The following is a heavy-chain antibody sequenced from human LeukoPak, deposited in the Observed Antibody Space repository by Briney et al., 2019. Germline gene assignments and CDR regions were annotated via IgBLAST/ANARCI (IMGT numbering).Heavy chain of an antibody. V-gene: IGHV4-59*08. D-gene: IGHD1-26*01. J-gene: IGHJ4*02. CDR3: ARLASGSYGPLTPFDY. CDR1: GGSISSYY. Sequence: SETLSLTCTVSGGSISSYYWSWIRQPPGKGLEWIGDIYYSGSTNYNPSLKGRVTISVDTSKNQFSLRLSSVTAADTAVYYSARLASGSYGPLTPFDYWGRGTLVTVSS. CDR2: IYYSGST.